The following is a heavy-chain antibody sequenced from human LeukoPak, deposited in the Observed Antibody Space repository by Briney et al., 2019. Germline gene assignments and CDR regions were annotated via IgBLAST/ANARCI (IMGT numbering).Heavy chain of an antibody. CDR3: ARDFPNGYGGNSGWFDP. CDR1: GFTFSSYA. Sequence: GGSLRLSCTASGFTFSSYAMPWVRQAPGKGLGWVAVISYDGSNKYYADSVKGRFTISRDNSKNTLYLQMNSLRAEDTAVYYCARDFPNGYGGNSGWFDPWGQGTLVTVSS. D-gene: IGHD4-23*01. J-gene: IGHJ5*02. V-gene: IGHV3-30-3*01. CDR2: ISYDGSNK.